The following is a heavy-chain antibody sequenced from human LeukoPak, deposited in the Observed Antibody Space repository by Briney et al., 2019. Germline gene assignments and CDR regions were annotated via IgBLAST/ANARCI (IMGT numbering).Heavy chain of an antibody. J-gene: IGHJ6*04. CDR2: INHSGST. CDR3: ARAYCSGGSCYYYYYYGMDV. V-gene: IGHV4-34*01. Sequence: SGALSHTCADYGGSFSGYYWRCIRQPPGKGLEGIGEINHSGSTNYNPSLKSRVAISVDKSKNQFSLKLSSVTAADTAVYYCARAYCSGGSCYYYYYYGMDVWGKGATVT. CDR1: GGSFSGYY. D-gene: IGHD2-15*01.